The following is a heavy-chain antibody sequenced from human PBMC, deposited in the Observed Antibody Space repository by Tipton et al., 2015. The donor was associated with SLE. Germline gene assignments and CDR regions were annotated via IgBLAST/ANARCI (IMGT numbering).Heavy chain of an antibody. CDR1: GGSFSGYQ. V-gene: IGHV4-34*09. J-gene: IGHJ6*03. CDR3: ARNLWGFYFYYMDV. D-gene: IGHD3-16*01. Sequence: TLSLTCAVYGGSFSGYQWSWIRQHPGKGLEWIGYIHHKGSTYYNPSLRSRLTISVDTSKNQFSLNLTSVTAAETAVYYCARNLWGFYFYYMDVWGKGTTVTVSS. CDR2: IHHKGST.